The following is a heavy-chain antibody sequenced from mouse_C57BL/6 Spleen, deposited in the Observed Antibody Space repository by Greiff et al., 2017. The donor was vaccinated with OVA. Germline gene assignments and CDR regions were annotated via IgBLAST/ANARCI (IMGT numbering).Heavy chain of an antibody. CDR2: INPGSGGT. CDR3: ARSTPTVVEREGVAD. D-gene: IGHD1-1*01. CDR1: GYAFTNYL. Sequence: QVQLQQSGAELVRPGTSVKVSCKASGYAFTNYLIEWVKQRPGQGLEWIGVINPGSGGTNYNEKFKGKATLTADKSSSTAYMQLSSLTSEDSAVYFCARSTPTVVEREGVADWGQGTLVTVSA. J-gene: IGHJ3*01. V-gene: IGHV1-54*01.